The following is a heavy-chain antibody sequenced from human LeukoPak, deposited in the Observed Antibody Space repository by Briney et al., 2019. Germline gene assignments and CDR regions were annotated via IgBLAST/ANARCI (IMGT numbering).Heavy chain of an antibody. CDR3: AKGSGSGWYGWFDP. J-gene: IGHJ5*02. V-gene: IGHV3-23*01. CDR2: IDASGVNT. CDR1: GFTFTNYA. D-gene: IGHD6-19*01. Sequence: GGSLRLSCAASGFTFTNYAMHWVRQAPGKGLEWVSCIDASGVNTYYADSVKGRFTISRDNSNNTLYLQMNSLRAEDTAVYYCAKGSGSGWYGWFDPWGQGTLVTVSS.